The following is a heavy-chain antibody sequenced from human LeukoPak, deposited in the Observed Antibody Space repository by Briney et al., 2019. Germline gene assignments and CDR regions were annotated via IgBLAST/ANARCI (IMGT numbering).Heavy chain of an antibody. D-gene: IGHD2-15*01. V-gene: IGHV1-69*05. CDR3: AREYCSGGSCHYYHYYYMDV. CDR2: IIPIFGTA. J-gene: IGHJ6*03. CDR1: GGTFSSYA. Sequence: SVKVSCKASGGTFSSYAISWVRQAPGQGLEWMGRIIPIFGTANYAQKFQGRVTITTDESTSTAYMELSSLRSEDTAVYYCAREYCSGGSCHYYHYYYMDVWGKGTTVTVSS.